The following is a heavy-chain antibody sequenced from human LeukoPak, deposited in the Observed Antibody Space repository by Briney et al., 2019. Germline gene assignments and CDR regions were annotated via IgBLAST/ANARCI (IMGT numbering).Heavy chain of an antibody. J-gene: IGHJ3*01. D-gene: IGHD3-16*01. CDR1: GFTFRNYA. CDR3: AKIWGDPTESFDV. CDR2: ISVSYADT. V-gene: IGHV3-23*01. Sequence: PGGSLRLSCAASGFTFRNYAMSWVRQAPGKGLEWVSGISVSYADTRYADSVKGRFTISRDNSKNTLHLQMNSLRAEDTAVYYCAKIWGDPTESFDVWGQGTMVTVSS.